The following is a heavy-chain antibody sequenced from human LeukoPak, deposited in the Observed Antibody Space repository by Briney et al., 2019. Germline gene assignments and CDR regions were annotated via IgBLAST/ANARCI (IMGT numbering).Heavy chain of an antibody. J-gene: IGHJ6*03. V-gene: IGHV7-4-1*02. Sequence: ASVKVSCKASGYTFTSYAMNWVRQAPGQGLEWMGWINTNTGNPTYAQGFTGRFVFSLDTSVSTAYLQISSLKAEDTAVYYCARARDSSGYKDYYYYYMDVWGKGTTVTVSS. D-gene: IGHD3-22*01. CDR2: INTNTGNP. CDR3: ARARDSSGYKDYYYYYMDV. CDR1: GYTFTSYA.